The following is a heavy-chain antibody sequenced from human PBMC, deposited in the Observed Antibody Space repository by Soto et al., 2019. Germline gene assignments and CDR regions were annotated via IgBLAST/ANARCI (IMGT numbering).Heavy chain of an antibody. V-gene: IGHV4-59*01. Sequence: QVQLQESGPGLVKPSETLSLTCTVSGGSISSYYWSWIRQPPGKGLEWIGYIYYSGSTNYNPSLKSRVTISVDTSKNQFSLKLSSVTAADTAVYYCAREVCSSTSCYPPYYYYGMDVWGQGTTVTVSS. D-gene: IGHD2-2*01. CDR1: GGSISSYY. CDR2: IYYSGST. CDR3: AREVCSSTSCYPPYYYYGMDV. J-gene: IGHJ6*02.